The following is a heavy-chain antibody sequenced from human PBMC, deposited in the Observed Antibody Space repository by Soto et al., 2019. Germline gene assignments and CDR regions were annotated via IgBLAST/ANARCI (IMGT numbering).Heavy chain of an antibody. J-gene: IGHJ2*01. CDR1: GGTFSSYA. Sequence: QVQLVQSGAEVKKPGSSVKVSCKASGGTFSSYAISWVRQAPGQGLEWMGGIIPIFGTANYAQKFQGRVTITADESTSTAYMELSSLRSEDTAVYYCARDGYSYGYSVYWYIDLWGRGTLVTVSS. V-gene: IGHV1-69*01. D-gene: IGHD5-18*01. CDR2: IIPIFGTA. CDR3: ARDGYSYGYSVYWYIDL.